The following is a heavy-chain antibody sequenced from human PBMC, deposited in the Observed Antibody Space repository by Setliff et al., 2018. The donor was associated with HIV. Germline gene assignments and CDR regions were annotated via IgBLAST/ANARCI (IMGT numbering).Heavy chain of an antibody. D-gene: IGHD3-22*01. Sequence: GESLKISCVTSGFSFSRYTMMWVRQAPGKGLEWVSSITSNLRYIYADSVKGRFTISRENTRNSLYLQMNSLRAEDTALYYCAKGDSFVYSYVYPDYWGQGTLVTVSS. CDR2: ITSNLRYI. J-gene: IGHJ4*02. V-gene: IGHV3-21*01. CDR1: GFSFSRYT. CDR3: AKGDSFVYSYVYPDY.